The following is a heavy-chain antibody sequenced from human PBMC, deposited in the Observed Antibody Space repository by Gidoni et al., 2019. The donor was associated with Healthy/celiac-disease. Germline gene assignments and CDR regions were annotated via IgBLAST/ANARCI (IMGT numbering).Heavy chain of an antibody. Sequence: EVQLVESGGGLVQPGRSLRLSCAASGFTFDDYAMHWVRQAPGKGLEWVSGISWNSGSIGYADSVKGRFTISRDNAKNSLYLQMNSLRAEDTALYYCAKDRGQSSIQLWFAADYWGQGTLVTVSS. CDR2: ISWNSGSI. CDR3: AKDRGQSSIQLWFAADY. CDR1: GFTFDDYA. V-gene: IGHV3-9*01. J-gene: IGHJ4*02. D-gene: IGHD5-18*01.